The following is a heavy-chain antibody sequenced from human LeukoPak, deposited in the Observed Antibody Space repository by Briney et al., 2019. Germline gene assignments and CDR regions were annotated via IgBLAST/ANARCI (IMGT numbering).Heavy chain of an antibody. J-gene: IGHJ6*03. CDR1: NGSISSDTYF. D-gene: IGHD3-10*01. V-gene: IGHV4-39*07. CDR3: AGPYYGSGSYYNGPMDV. Sequence: SETLSLTCTVSNGSISSDTYFWSWIRQPPGKGLEWIGEINHSGSTYYNPSLKSRVTISVDTSKNQFSLKLSSVTAADTAVYYCAGPYYGSGSYYNGPMDVWGKGTTVTVSS. CDR2: INHSGST.